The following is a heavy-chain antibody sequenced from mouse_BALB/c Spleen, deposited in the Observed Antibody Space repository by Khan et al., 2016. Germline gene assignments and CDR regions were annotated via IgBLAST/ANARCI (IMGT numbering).Heavy chain of an antibody. D-gene: IGHD1-1*01. Sequence: EVQLQESGPSLVKPSQALSLTCSVTGDSITSGYWNWIRKFPGIKLEYMGYITYSGSTYYNPSLKSRISITRATSKHQYFLQLISVTTEDTATYYWARYDGSSYVGGMDYWGQGTSVTVSS. J-gene: IGHJ4*01. CDR1: GDSITSGY. CDR2: ITYSGST. CDR3: ARYDGSSYVGGMDY. V-gene: IGHV3-8*02.